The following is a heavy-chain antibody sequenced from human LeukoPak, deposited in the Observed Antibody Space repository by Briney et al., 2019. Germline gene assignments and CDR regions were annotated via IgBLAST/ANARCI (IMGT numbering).Heavy chain of an antibody. V-gene: IGHV3-30-3*01. D-gene: IGHD3-10*01. CDR2: ISHDGSNK. CDR1: GFTFSSYA. CDR3: AKAVRYYGSGSYSTPPDY. Sequence: GGSLRLSCAASGFTFSSYAMHWVRQAPGKGLEWVAVISHDGSNKYYADSVKGRFTISRDNSKNTLYLQMNSLRAEDTAVYYCAKAVRYYGSGSYSTPPDYWGQGTLVTVSS. J-gene: IGHJ4*02.